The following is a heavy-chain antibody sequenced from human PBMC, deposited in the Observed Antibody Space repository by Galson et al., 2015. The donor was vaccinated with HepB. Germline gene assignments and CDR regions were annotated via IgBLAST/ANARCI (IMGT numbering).Heavy chain of an antibody. CDR3: ARPSSSYLYYFDY. V-gene: IGHV4-34*01. D-gene: IGHD6-13*01. J-gene: IGHJ4*02. Sequence: TLSLTCAVYGGSFSGYYWSWIRQPPGKGLEWIGEIHHSGSTNYNPSLKSRVTISVDTSKNQFSLKVNSVTAADTAVYYCARPSSSYLYYFDYWGQGTLVTVSS. CDR2: IHHSGST. CDR1: GGSFSGYY.